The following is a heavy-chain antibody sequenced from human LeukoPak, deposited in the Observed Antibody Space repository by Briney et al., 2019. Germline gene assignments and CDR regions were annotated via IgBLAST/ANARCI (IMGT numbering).Heavy chain of an antibody. J-gene: IGHJ6*02. CDR2: IKQDGSEK. V-gene: IGHV3-7*03. CDR1: VFTFSSYS. CDR3: ARAMDV. Sequence: GGSLRLSCAASVFTFSSYSMNWVRQAPGKGLEWVANIKQDGSEKYYVGSVKGRFTISRDNAKNSLYLQMNSLRAEDTAVYYCARAMDVWGQGTAVTVSS.